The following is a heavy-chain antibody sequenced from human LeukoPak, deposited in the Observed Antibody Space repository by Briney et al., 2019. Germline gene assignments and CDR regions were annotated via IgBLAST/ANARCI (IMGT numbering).Heavy chain of an antibody. CDR3: ARDRGIVGAKGLDY. CDR2: IYYSGST. Sequence: SETLSLTCTVSGGSISSYYWSWIRQPPGKGLEGIGYIYYSGSTNYNPSLKSRVTISVDTSKNQFSLKLSSVTAADTAVYYCARDRGIVGAKGLDYWGQGTLVTVSS. V-gene: IGHV4-59*01. D-gene: IGHD1-26*01. CDR1: GGSISSYY. J-gene: IGHJ4*02.